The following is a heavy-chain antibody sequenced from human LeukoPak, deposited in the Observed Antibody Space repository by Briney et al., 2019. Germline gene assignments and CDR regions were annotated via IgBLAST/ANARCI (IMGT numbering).Heavy chain of an antibody. CDR3: SSGNSIDY. CDR1: GFTFSSYG. D-gene: IGHD3-22*01. J-gene: IGHJ4*02. CDR2: ISYDGSNK. Sequence: PGRSLRLSCAASGFTFSSYGMHWVRQAPGKGLEWVAVISYDGSNKYYADSVKGRFTISRDNSKNTLYLQMNSLRAEDTAVCYDSSGNSIDYWGQGTLVTVSS. V-gene: IGHV3-30*03.